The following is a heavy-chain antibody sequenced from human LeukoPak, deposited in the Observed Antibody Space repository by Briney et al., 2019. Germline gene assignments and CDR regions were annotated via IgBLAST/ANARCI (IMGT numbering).Heavy chain of an antibody. CDR1: GYTFTGYY. Sequence: ASVKVSCKASGYTFTGYYMHWVRQAPGQGLEWMGLINPNSGCTNYAQKFQGRVTMTRHTSISTAYMELSRLRSDDTAVYYCARDSKGDYDFWSGYPPATYYYYYGMDVWGQGTTVTVSS. CDR2: INPNSGCT. V-gene: IGHV1-2*02. CDR3: ARDSKGDYDFWSGYPPATYYYYYGMDV. J-gene: IGHJ6*02. D-gene: IGHD3-3*01.